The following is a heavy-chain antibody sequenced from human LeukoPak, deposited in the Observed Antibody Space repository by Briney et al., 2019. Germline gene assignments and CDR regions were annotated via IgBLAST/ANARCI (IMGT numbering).Heavy chain of an antibody. Sequence: TPSETLSLTCTVSGGSISSSSYYWGWIRQPPGKGLEWIGSIYYSGSTYYNPSLKSRVTISVDTSKNQFSLNLSSVTAADTAIYYCARLRGSTRGGWFDPWGQGTLVTVSS. CDR1: GGSISSSSYY. J-gene: IGHJ5*02. V-gene: IGHV4-39*01. CDR2: IYYSGST. CDR3: ARLRGSTRGGWFDP. D-gene: IGHD3-10*01.